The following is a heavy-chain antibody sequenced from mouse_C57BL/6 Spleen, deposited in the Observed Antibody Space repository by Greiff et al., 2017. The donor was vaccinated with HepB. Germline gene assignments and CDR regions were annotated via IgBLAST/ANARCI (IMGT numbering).Heavy chain of an antibody. Sequence: VQVVESGAELARPGASVKMSCKASGYTFTSYTMHWVKQRPGQGLEWIGYINPSSGYTKYNQKFKDKATLTADKSSSTAYMQLSSLTSEDSAVYYCARSRFGDGYYFDYWGQGTTLTVSS. V-gene: IGHV1-4*01. J-gene: IGHJ2*01. CDR3: ARSRFGDGYYFDY. D-gene: IGHD2-3*01. CDR1: GYTFTSYT. CDR2: INPSSGYT.